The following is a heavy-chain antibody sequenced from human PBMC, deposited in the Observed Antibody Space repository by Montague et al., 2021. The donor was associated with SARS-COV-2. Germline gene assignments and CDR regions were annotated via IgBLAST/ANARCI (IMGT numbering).Heavy chain of an antibody. CDR3: ARMDAGPTSYDY. CDR2: XXWXXXK. D-gene: IGHD2-2*01. Sequence: PALVKPTQTLTLTCTFSGFSLSTSGMCVSWIRQPPGKALEWLAXXXWXXXKYXSTSLKTRLTISKDTSKNQVVLTVTNMDPVDTATYYCARMDAGPTSYDYWGQGTLVTVSS. CDR1: GFSLSTSGMC. V-gene: IGHV2-70*01. J-gene: IGHJ4*02.